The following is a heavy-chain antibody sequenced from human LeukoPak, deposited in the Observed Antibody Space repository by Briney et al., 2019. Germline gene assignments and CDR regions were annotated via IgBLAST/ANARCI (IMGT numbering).Heavy chain of an antibody. D-gene: IGHD2-15*01. CDR2: ISGSGDST. J-gene: IGHJ5*01. V-gene: IGHV3-23*01. Sequence: SGGSLRLSCAASGFSFSSYAIHWVRQAPGKGLEWVSAISGSGDSTYYPDAVKGRFTISRDNSKNTLYLQMGSLRVEDTAVYYCTKIGGAASWDNWFESWGQGTLVTVSS. CDR3: TKIGGAASWDNWFES. CDR1: GFSFSSYA.